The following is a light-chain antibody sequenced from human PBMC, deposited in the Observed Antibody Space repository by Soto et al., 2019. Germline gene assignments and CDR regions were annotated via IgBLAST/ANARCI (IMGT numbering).Light chain of an antibody. J-gene: IGKJ5*01. CDR2: DAY. Sequence: EIVLTQSPATLSLSPGERATLSCRASQRVSVYLGWYQQKPGQAPRLLIYDAYNRATGIPARFSGSGSGTDFTLTISSLEPEDFAVYYCQQRSNWISFGQGTRLEI. CDR3: QQRSNWIS. CDR1: QRVSVY. V-gene: IGKV3-11*01.